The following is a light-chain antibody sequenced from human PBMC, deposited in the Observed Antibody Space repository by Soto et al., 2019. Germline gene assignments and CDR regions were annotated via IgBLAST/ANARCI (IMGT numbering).Light chain of an antibody. CDR1: QSITNR. V-gene: IGKV3-15*01. CDR3: QQYYTWYT. Sequence: EIVMTQSPATLSVSPGERVTLSCRASQSITNRLAWYQHKPGQAPRVLMYDVSTRATGIPARFSGSGSETEFTLTISSLQSEDFAVYYCQQYYTWYTFGQGTKLEVK. J-gene: IGKJ2*01. CDR2: DVS.